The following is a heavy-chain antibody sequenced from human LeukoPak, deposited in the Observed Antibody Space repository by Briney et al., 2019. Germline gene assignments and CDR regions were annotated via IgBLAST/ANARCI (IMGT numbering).Heavy chain of an antibody. D-gene: IGHD3-16*01. CDR3: ARDRGGTIDY. Sequence: PSETLSLTCTVSGGSISSYYWSWIRQPPGKGLEWIGYIYYSGSTNYNPSLKSRVTISVDTSKNQFSLKLSSVTAADTAVYYCARDRGGTIDYWGQGTLVTVSS. J-gene: IGHJ4*02. CDR1: GGSISSYY. V-gene: IGHV4-59*01. CDR2: IYYSGST.